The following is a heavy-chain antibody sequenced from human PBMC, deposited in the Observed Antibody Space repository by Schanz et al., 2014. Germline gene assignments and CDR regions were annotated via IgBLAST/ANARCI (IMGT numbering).Heavy chain of an antibody. CDR1: GFTVNTNY. CDR2: MYINSGST. Sequence: EVQLVESGGGLIQPGGSLRLSCAVSGFTVNTNYMGWVRQAPGKGLEWISSMYINSGSTQYADSVKGRFIISRDSSKNTLYLQMNSLRAEDTAVYFCARDVGRDGYNLAFDVWGQGTLVTVSS. D-gene: IGHD5-12*01. J-gene: IGHJ3*01. CDR3: ARDVGRDGYNLAFDV. V-gene: IGHV3-53*01.